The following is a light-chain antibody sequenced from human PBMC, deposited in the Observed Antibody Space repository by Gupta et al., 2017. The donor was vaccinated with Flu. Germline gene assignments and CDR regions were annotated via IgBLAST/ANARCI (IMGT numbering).Light chain of an antibody. CDR1: QSTSSY. CDR3: QQSYSTPST. Sequence: HMTHSPSPLSASVGDRVTITCRASQSTSSYLDWYQQKPGKAPKLLIYAASSLQRGVPSRFSGSRSGPDFTLTISRLQPEDFATYYCQQSYSTPSTFGQGTKLDIK. CDR2: AAS. V-gene: IGKV1-39*01. J-gene: IGKJ2*01.